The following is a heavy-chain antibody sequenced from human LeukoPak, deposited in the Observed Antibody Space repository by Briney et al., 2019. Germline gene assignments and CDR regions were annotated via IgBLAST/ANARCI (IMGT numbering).Heavy chain of an antibody. CDR1: GFTFSSYG. V-gene: IGHV3-33*01. CDR2: IWFDGSNK. CDR3: ARDGGYCSRTSCPASRMDV. D-gene: IGHD2-2*03. J-gene: IGHJ6*03. Sequence: GRSLRLSCAASGFTFSSYGMHWVRQAPGKGLEWVAVIWFDGSNKYCADSVKGRFTISRDNSKNTLDLQMNSLRAEDTAVYYCARDGGYCSRTSCPASRMDVWGKGTTVTVSS.